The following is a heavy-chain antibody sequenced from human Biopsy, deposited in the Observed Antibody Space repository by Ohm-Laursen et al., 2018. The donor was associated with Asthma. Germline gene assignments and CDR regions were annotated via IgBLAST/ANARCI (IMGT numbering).Heavy chain of an antibody. V-gene: IGHV2-5*01. J-gene: IGHJ5*02. CDR3: ALSQDSGLDDHSRSWFDP. Sequence: TQTLLLTCSFSGFSLRTPGVGVGWSRESPGKALEWLARIYWYDSNLFRPSLKRRLTITKDPSKNQVVLTMTKMDPVDSGTYYCALSQDSGLDDHSRSWFDPWGQGTLVTVSS. D-gene: IGHD3/OR15-3a*01. CDR1: GFSLRTPGVG. CDR2: IYWYDSN.